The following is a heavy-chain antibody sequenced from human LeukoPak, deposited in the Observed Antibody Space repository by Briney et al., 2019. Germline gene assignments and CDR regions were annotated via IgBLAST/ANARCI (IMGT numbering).Heavy chain of an antibody. CDR2: INHSGST. Sequence: SETLSLTCAVYGGSFSGYYWSWIRQPPGKGLEWIGEINHSGSTNYSPSLKSRVTISVDTSKNQFSLKLSSVTAADTAVYYCARAGRWLQFFDYWGQGTLVTVSS. J-gene: IGHJ4*02. CDR3: ARAGRWLQFFDY. D-gene: IGHD5-24*01. CDR1: GGSFSGYY. V-gene: IGHV4-34*01.